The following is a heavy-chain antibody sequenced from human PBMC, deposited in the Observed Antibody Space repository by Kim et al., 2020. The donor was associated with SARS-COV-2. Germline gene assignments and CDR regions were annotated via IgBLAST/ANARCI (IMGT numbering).Heavy chain of an antibody. CDR3: ARVRISYYYYYMDV. V-gene: IGHV4-34*01. J-gene: IGHJ6*03. Sequence: NPSLKSRVTISVDTSKNQFSLKLSSVTAADTAVYYCARVRISYYYYYMDVWGKGTTVTVSS.